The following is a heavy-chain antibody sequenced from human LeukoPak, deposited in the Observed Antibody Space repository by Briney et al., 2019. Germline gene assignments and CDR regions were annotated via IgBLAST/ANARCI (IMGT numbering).Heavy chain of an antibody. Sequence: GGSLRLSCAASGLTLSSYAMSWVRQAPGKGLEWVSGISDSGGTTYHADSVKGRFTMSRDNSKNTLYLQMNSLRAEDTALYYCAKDPGANLWSYFDSWGQGTLVTVSS. CDR1: GLTLSSYA. CDR3: AKDPGANLWSYFDS. V-gene: IGHV3-23*01. CDR2: ISDSGGTT. D-gene: IGHD7-27*01. J-gene: IGHJ4*02.